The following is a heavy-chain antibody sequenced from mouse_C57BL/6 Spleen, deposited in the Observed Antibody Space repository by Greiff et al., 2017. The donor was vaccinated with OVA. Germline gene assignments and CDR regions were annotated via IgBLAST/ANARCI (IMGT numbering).Heavy chain of an antibody. CDR2: FNYDGSRT. CDR3: ARDNYVNLYFDV. J-gene: IGHJ1*03. CDR1: GFTFSDYY. Sequence: EVQVVESEGGLVQPGSSMKLSCTASGFTFSDYYMAWVRQVPEKGLEWVANFNYDGSRTYYLASLKSRFIISRDNAKNILYLQMSSLKSEDTATYYCARDNYVNLYFDVWGTGTTVTVSS. V-gene: IGHV5-16*01. D-gene: IGHD1-1*02.